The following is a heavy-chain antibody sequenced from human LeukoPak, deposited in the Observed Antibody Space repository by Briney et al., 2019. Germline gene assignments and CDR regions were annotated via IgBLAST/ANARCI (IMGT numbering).Heavy chain of an antibody. CDR2: IIPILGIA. CDR3: ARDEDGIVVVPAAVGNWFDP. Sequence: GASVKVSCKASRGTFSSYAISWVRQAPGQGLEWMGRIIPILGIANYAQKFQGRVTITADKSTSTAYMELSSLRSEDTAVYYCARDEDGIVVVPAAVGNWFDPWGQGTLVTVSS. D-gene: IGHD2-2*01. V-gene: IGHV1-69*04. J-gene: IGHJ5*02. CDR1: RGTFSSYA.